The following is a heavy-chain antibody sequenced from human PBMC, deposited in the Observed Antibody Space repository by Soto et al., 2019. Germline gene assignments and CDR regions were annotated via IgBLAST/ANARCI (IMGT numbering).Heavy chain of an antibody. Sequence: PGGSLRLSCAASGFTFSSYAMSWVRQAPGKGLEWVSAISGSGGSTYYADSVKGRFTISRDNSKNTLYLQMNSLRAEDTAVYYCAKATKGGGWSYDAFDIWGQGTMVTVSS. J-gene: IGHJ3*02. V-gene: IGHV3-23*01. CDR3: AKATKGGGWSYDAFDI. CDR1: GFTFSSYA. D-gene: IGHD6-19*01. CDR2: ISGSGGST.